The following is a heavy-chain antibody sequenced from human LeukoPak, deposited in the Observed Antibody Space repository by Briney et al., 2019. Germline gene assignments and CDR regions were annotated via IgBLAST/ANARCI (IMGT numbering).Heavy chain of an antibody. CDR2: INHDGSST. V-gene: IGHV3-74*01. D-gene: IGHD4-23*01. CDR3: ARAAPGKIDF. CDR1: GFTFSTFW. J-gene: IGHJ4*02. Sequence: GGSLRLSCATSGFTFSTFWMHWVRQAPGKGLVWVSRINHDGSSTNYADSVKGRFTISRDNAKNTLHLQMNSLRAEDTAVYYCARAAPGKIDFWGQGTLVTVSS.